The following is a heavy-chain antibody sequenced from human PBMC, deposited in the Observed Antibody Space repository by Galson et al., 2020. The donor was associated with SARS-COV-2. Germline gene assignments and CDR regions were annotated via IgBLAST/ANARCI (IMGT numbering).Heavy chain of an antibody. J-gene: IGHJ4*02. CDR1: GFAFYLAW. D-gene: IGHD1-26*01. Sequence: GESLKISCAGSGFAFYLAWMSWVRQTPGKGLEWIGRIKSKTDGGTTDYAAPVKGRFTISRDDSKSTLYLQVNSLNTEDTAVYYCTTHLGEWEVHYWGQGTLVTVSS. CDR3: TTHLGEWEVHY. V-gene: IGHV3-15*01. CDR2: IKSKTDGGTT.